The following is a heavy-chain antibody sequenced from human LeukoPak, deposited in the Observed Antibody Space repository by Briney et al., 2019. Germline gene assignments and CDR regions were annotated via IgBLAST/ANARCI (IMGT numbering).Heavy chain of an antibody. J-gene: IGHJ3*02. D-gene: IGHD3-9*01. CDR1: GGTFSSYA. CDR2: IIPIFGTA. CDR3: ASHYDILTGAQRSNGAFDI. V-gene: IGHV1-69*13. Sequence: GASVKVSCKASGGTFSSYAISWVRQAPGQGLEWMGGIIPIFGTANYAQKFQGRVTITADESTSTAYMELSSLRSEDTAVYYCASHYDILTGAQRSNGAFDIWGQGTMVTVSS.